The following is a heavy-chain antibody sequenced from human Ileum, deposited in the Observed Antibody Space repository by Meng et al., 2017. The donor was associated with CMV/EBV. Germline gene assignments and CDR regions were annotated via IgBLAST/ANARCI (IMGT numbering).Heavy chain of an antibody. CDR2: VYWDDDK. CDR3: AHHSLEYGGNAYFDS. D-gene: IGHD4/OR15-4a*01. CDR1: GFHLRTSGVG. V-gene: IGHV2-5*02. Sequence: LKESGPPLAQPRHILTLTCTFSGFHLRTSGVGVDWFRQSPAKAMEWLARVYWDDDKRYSPSLKRRLTITKDSLKNQVVLTKTTMVPVDTATYFCAHHSLEYGGNAYFDSWGQGTLVTVSS. J-gene: IGHJ4*02.